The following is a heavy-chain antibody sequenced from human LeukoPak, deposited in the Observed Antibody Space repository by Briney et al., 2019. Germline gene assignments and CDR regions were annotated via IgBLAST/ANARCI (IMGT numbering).Heavy chain of an antibody. Sequence: TSETLSLSCAVYGGSFSDHYWSWIRQPPGKGLEWIGEINHSGSTNYNSSLKSRVTIPLDTSKNQFSLKLSSVTAVDTAVYSCARGGRRAALHYYYYMDVWGKGTTVTVSS. CDR2: INHSGST. CDR1: GGSFSDHY. J-gene: IGHJ6*03. D-gene: IGHD6-6*01. CDR3: ARGGRRAALHYYYYMDV. V-gene: IGHV4-34*01.